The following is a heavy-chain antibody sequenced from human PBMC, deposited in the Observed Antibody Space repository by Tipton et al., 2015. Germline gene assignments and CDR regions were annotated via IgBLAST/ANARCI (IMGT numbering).Heavy chain of an antibody. V-gene: IGHV4-59*01. CDR1: GGSISHYH. CDR3: ARGGNNWFDP. Sequence: TLSLTCTVSGGSISHYHWSWIRQPPGKGLEWIGHIYDSGITNHNPSLKSRVTISIDTSKNLFSLKLSSVTAADMAVYYCARGGNNWFDPWGRGTLVTVSS. CDR2: IYDSGIT. D-gene: IGHD2-15*01. J-gene: IGHJ5*02.